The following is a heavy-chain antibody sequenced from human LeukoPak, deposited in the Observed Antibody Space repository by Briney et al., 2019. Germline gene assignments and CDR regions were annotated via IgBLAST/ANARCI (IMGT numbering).Heavy chain of an antibody. Sequence: PGGSLRLSCAASGFTFSSYAMHWVRQAPGKGLEWVSFIRFDGSDKYYTESVKGRFTISRDNSQNTLYLQMNSLRAEDTAVYYCARITLRFLEWLDAFDIWGQGTMVTVSS. CDR3: ARITLRFLEWLDAFDI. V-gene: IGHV3-30*02. J-gene: IGHJ3*02. CDR1: GFTFSSYA. D-gene: IGHD3-3*01. CDR2: IRFDGSDK.